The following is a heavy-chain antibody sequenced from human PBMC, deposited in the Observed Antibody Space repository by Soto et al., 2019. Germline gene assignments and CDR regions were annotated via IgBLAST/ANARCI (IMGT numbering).Heavy chain of an antibody. CDR2: VYDSGTS. Sequence: QVRLQESGPGLVKPSETLSLTCFVSGASISSYYWNWIRQPPGKGPEWIGLVYDSGTSKYNPSLNSRVTISVDTSKKQFSLRLNSVTAADTAVYYCARDRIAAGGTDVACDIWGQGTIVTVS. D-gene: IGHD6-13*01. CDR1: GASISSYY. V-gene: IGHV4-59*01. CDR3: ARDRIAAGGTDVACDI. J-gene: IGHJ3*02.